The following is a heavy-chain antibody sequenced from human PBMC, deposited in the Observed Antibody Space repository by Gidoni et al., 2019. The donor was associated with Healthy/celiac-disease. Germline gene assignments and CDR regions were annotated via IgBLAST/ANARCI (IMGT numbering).Heavy chain of an antibody. V-gene: IGHV4-61*02. CDR2: IYTSGST. Sequence: QVQLQESGPGLVKPSQTLSLTCTVPSGSISRGTYYWSWIRQPAGKGLEWLGRIYTSGSTNYNPSLKSRVTISVDSSKNQFSLKLNSVTAADTAVYYCARDGRLRLRGGFDYWGQGTLVTVSS. J-gene: IGHJ4*02. D-gene: IGHD5-12*01. CDR1: SGSISRGTYY. CDR3: ARDGRLRLRGGFDY.